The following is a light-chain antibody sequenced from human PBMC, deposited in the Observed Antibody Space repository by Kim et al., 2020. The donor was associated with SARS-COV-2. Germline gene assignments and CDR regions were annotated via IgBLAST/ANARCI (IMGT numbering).Light chain of an antibody. CDR1: QNIKNY. Sequence: DIQMTQSPSSLSASIGDRVTFSCRASQNIKNYLNWYQQKPGKAPTLLIYAASTLQSGVPSRFSGSGSGTDFILSISSLQPDDFATYYCQQSYSTLPMYSLGQGTKVDIK. CDR2: AAS. CDR3: QQSYSTLPMYS. V-gene: IGKV1-39*01. J-gene: IGKJ2*01.